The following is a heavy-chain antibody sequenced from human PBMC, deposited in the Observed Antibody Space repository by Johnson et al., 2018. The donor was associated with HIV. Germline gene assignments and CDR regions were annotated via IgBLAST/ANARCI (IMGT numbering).Heavy chain of an antibody. CDR3: AKTTRGNWGSCFDI. CDR1: GFTFSSWP. Sequence: VQLVESGGALVQPGGSLRLSCAASGFTFSSWPMHWVRQAPGKGLECISYISSSGTTIYYTDSVKGRFTISRDNAKNSLYLQLNSLRAEDTSLYYCAKTTRGNWGSCFDIWGRGTMVTVSS. V-gene: IGHV3-48*01. CDR2: ISSSGTTI. J-gene: IGHJ3*02. D-gene: IGHD7-27*01.